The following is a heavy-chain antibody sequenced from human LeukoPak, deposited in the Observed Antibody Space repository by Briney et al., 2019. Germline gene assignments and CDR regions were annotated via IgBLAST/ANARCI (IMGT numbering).Heavy chain of an antibody. D-gene: IGHD6-19*01. J-gene: IGHJ4*02. Sequence: PGRSLRLSCAASGFTFSSYGMHWVRQAPGKGLEWVAVISNDGSNKHYGDSVKGRFTISRDNAKNSLYLQMNSLRAEDTAVYYCARWGIAVAGFDYWGQGTLVTVSS. V-gene: IGHV3-30*03. CDR2: ISNDGSNK. CDR1: GFTFSSYG. CDR3: ARWGIAVAGFDY.